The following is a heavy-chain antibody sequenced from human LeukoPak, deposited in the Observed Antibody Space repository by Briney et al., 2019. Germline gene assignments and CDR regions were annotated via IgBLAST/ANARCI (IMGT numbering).Heavy chain of an antibody. V-gene: IGHV4-39*01. Sequence: PSETLSLTCTVSGDSISSDPYYWGWIRQPPGKGLEWIGNIHYTGIIYYNSSLKSRVTISVDTSKNQFSLTLISMTAADTAVYYCARHGAIVAAGTTPDYWGQGTLVTVPS. CDR1: GDSISSDPYY. CDR3: ARHGAIVAAGTTPDY. J-gene: IGHJ4*02. D-gene: IGHD5-12*01. CDR2: IHYTGII.